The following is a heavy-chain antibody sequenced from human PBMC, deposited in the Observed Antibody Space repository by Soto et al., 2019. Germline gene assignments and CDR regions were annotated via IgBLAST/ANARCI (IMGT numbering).Heavy chain of an antibody. J-gene: IGHJ4*02. D-gene: IGHD6-13*01. V-gene: IGHV3-15*01. CDR3: TTGQQPS. CDR2: IKSKSDGGTT. Sequence: EVQLVESGGGLVKPGGSLRLSCAASGLTLSNAWMSWVRQAPGKGLEWVGRIKSKSDGGTTDYAAPVKGRFTISRDDSKNTLFLQMNSLTTEDTAGYYCTTGQQPSWGQGTLVTVSS. CDR1: GLTLSNAW.